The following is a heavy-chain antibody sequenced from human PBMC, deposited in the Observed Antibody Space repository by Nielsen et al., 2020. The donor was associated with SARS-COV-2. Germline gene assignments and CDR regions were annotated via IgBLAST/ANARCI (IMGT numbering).Heavy chain of an antibody. CDR1: GFTFSSYG. V-gene: IGHV3-74*01. Sequence: GESLKISCAASGFTFSSYGMHWVRQAPGKGLVWVSRINSDGSSTSYADSVKGRFTISRDNAKNTLYLQMNSLRAEDTAVYYCVRGLQVPNGLAHRWGQGTLVTVS. CDR2: INSDGSST. CDR3: VRGLQVPNGLAHR. D-gene: IGHD3-16*01. J-gene: IGHJ4*02.